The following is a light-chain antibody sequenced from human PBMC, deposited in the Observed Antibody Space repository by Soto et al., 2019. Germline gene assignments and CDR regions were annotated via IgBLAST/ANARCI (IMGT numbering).Light chain of an antibody. CDR2: EVS. J-gene: IGLJ2*01. V-gene: IGLV2-8*01. CDR3: TSYATGDTFP. Sequence: QSALTQSPSASGSPGQSVTISCTGTSSDVGGHNYVSWYQHHPGKAPKLIIYEVSKRPSGVPDRFSGSKSANTASLTVSGLQAEDEADYYCTSYATGDTFPFGGGTKVTVL. CDR1: SSDVGGHNY.